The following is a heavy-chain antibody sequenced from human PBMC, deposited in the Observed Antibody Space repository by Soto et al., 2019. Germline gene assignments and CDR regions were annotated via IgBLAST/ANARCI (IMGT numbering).Heavy chain of an antibody. CDR2: IYHSGST. CDR1: SDTINNNKW. V-gene: IGHV4-4*02. J-gene: IGHJ4*02. CDR3: ASRTGWAQSSFHFDH. Sequence: PSETLSLTCVVSSDTINNNKWWSWVRQSPGKGLEWIGEIYHSGSTNYNPSLKSRVTISVDGSKNQFPLKLSSVTAADTAVYHCASRTGWAQSSFHFDHWSQGTLVTVSS. D-gene: IGHD6-19*01.